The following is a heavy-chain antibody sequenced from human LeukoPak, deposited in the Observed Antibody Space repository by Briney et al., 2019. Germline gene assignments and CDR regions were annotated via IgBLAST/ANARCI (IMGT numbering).Heavy chain of an antibody. V-gene: IGHV4-34*01. J-gene: IGHJ4*02. Sequence: SETLSLTCAVYGGSFSGYYWSWIRQPPGKGLEWIGEINHSGGTNYNPSLKSRVTISVDTSKNQFSLKLSSVTAADTAVYYCASSSSSPGGYYFDYWGQGTLVTVSS. D-gene: IGHD6-6*01. CDR2: INHSGGT. CDR1: GGSFSGYY. CDR3: ASSSSSPGGYYFDY.